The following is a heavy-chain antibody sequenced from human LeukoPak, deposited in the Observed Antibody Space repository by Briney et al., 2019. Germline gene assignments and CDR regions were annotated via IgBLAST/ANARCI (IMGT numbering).Heavy chain of an antibody. V-gene: IGHV4-59*08. Sequence: PSETLSLTCTVSGGSINISYWSWIRQPPGKGLEWIGYIYYGGSTFYNPSLRSRVTISVDASKNQVSLKLSSVTAADTAVYYCARGNDYWGQGTPVTVSS. CDR2: IYYGGST. CDR1: GGSINISY. CDR3: ARGNDY. J-gene: IGHJ4*02.